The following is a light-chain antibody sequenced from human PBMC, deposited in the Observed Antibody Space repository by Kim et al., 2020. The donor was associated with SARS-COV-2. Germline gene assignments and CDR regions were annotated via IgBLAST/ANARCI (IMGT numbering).Light chain of an antibody. J-gene: IGLJ2*01. Sequence: SYELTQPPSVSVSPGQTASITCSGDKLGDKYACWYQQKPGQSPVLVIYQDSKRPSGIPERFSGSNSGNTATLTISGTQAMDEADYYCQAWDCSTAVVFGGGTQLTVL. CDR2: QDS. CDR1: KLGDKY. CDR3: QAWDCSTAVV. V-gene: IGLV3-1*01.